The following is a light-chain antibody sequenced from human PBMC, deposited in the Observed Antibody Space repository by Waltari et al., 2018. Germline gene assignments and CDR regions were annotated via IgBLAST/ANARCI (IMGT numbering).Light chain of an antibody. Sequence: DIQMTQSPSTLSASLGDRVTITCRASQSINNQLAGYQQKPGKGPKLLMYKASSLESGVPSRFSGSGSGTEFTLTISSLQPDDFATYYCQQYQSYWTFGQGTKVEIK. CDR3: QQYQSYWT. CDR1: QSINNQ. V-gene: IGKV1-5*03. J-gene: IGKJ1*01. CDR2: KAS.